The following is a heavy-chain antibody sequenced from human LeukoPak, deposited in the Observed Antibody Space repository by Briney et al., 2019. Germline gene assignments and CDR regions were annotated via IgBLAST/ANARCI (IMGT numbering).Heavy chain of an antibody. Sequence: SETLSPTRTVSGGSMSSGGYYWSWIRQSPGKGLEWIGYIYYSGSTYYNPSLKSRVTISVDTSKNQFSLKLSSVTAADTAVYYCARDYSACGAFDLWGQGTMVTVSS. CDR1: GGSMSSGGYY. V-gene: IGHV4-31*03. J-gene: IGHJ3*01. CDR3: ARDYSACGAFDL. D-gene: IGHD2-21*01. CDR2: IYYSGST.